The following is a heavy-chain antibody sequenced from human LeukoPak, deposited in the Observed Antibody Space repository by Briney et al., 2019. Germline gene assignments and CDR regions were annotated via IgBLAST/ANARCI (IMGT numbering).Heavy chain of an antibody. Sequence: GGSLRLSCAASGFTFSNAWMSWVRQAPGKGLEWVGRIKSKTDGGTTDYAAPVKGRFTISRDDSKNTLYLQMNSLKTEDTAVYYCTTDIGRDGYNLRYDYWGQGTLVTVSS. V-gene: IGHV3-15*01. J-gene: IGHJ4*02. CDR2: IKSKTDGGTT. CDR1: GFTFSNAW. D-gene: IGHD5-24*01. CDR3: TTDIGRDGYNLRYDY.